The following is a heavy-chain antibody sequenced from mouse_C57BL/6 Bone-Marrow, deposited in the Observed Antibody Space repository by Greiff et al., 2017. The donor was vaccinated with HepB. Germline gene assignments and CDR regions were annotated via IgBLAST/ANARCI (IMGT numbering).Heavy chain of an antibody. CDR1: GYAFTNYL. Sequence: QVHVKQSGAELVRPGTSVKVSCKASGYAFTNYLIEWVKQRPGQGLEWIGVINPGSGGTNYNEKFKGKATLTADKSSSTAYMQLSSLTSEDSAVYFCAGDYPAWFAYWGQGTLVTVSA. D-gene: IGHD2-4*01. J-gene: IGHJ3*01. V-gene: IGHV1-54*01. CDR3: AGDYPAWFAY. CDR2: INPGSGGT.